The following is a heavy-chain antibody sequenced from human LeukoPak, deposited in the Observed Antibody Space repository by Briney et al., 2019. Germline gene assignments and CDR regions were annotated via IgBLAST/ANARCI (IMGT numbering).Heavy chain of an antibody. Sequence: ASVKVSCEASGYTFTSYGISWVRQALGQGLEWMGWISAYKGNTNYAQKLQGRVTMTTDTSTSTAYMELRSLRSDDTAVYYCARDQWELTQSDGGWFDPWGQGTLVTVSS. CDR2: ISAYKGNT. D-gene: IGHD1-26*01. CDR3: ARDQWELTQSDGGWFDP. CDR1: GYTFTSYG. J-gene: IGHJ5*02. V-gene: IGHV1-18*01.